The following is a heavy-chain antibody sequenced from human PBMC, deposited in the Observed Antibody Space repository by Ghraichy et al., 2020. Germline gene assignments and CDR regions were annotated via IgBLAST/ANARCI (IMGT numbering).Heavy chain of an antibody. J-gene: IGHJ4*02. CDR3: ARGFNWNYGPSDY. Sequence: ASVKVSCKASGYTFTGYYMHWVRQAPGQGLEWMGWINPNSGGTNYAQKFQGRVTMTRDTSISTAYMELSRLRSDDTAVYYCARGFNWNYGPSDYWGQGTLVTVSS. D-gene: IGHD1-7*01. CDR2: INPNSGGT. V-gene: IGHV1-2*02. CDR1: GYTFTGYY.